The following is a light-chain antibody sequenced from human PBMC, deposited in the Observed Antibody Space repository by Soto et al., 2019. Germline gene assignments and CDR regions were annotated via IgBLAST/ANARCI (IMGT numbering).Light chain of an antibody. J-gene: IGKJ2*01. Sequence: DIQMTQSPSTLSASVGDRVTITCRASQSISTWLAWYQQKPGEAPKLLIYKASNLESGVPSRFSGSGSGTEFTLTISSLQPDDFATYYCQQYNSYSTFGQGTKLEIK. V-gene: IGKV1-5*03. CDR2: KAS. CDR1: QSISTW. CDR3: QQYNSYST.